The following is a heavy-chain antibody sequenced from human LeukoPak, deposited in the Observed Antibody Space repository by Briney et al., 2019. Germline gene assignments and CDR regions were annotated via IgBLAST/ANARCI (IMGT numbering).Heavy chain of an antibody. CDR3: ARDGAVAGPNFDY. D-gene: IGHD6-19*01. Sequence: GASVKVSCKASGYTFTSYAMNWVRQAPGQGLEWMGWINTNTGNPTYAQAFTGQFVFSLDTSVSTAYLQISSLKAEDTAVYYCARDGAVAGPNFDYWGQGTLVTVSS. V-gene: IGHV7-4-1*02. CDR2: INTNTGNP. CDR1: GYTFTSYA. J-gene: IGHJ4*02.